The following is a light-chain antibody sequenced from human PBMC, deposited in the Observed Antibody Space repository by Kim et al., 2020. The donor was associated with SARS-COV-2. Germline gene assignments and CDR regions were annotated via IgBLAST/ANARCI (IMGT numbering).Light chain of an antibody. CDR3: QAWDSSTAEV. Sequence: VSPGQTASITCSGDKLGDKYACWYQQRPGQSPVLLIYQDSKRPSGIPERFSGSNSGNTATLTISGTQAMDEADYYCQAWDSSTAEVFGGGTQLTVL. J-gene: IGLJ2*01. CDR1: KLGDKY. CDR2: QDS. V-gene: IGLV3-1*01.